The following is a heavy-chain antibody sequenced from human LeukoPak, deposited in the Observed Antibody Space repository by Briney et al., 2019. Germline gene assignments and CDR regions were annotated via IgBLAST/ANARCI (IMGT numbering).Heavy chain of an antibody. J-gene: IGHJ4*02. Sequence: ASVKVSCKASGYTFTGYYMHWVRQPPGQGLEWMGWINPNSGGTNYAQKFQGRVTMTRDTSISTAYMELSRLRSDDTAVYYCARIRGPRPAELDYWGQGTLVTVSS. CDR2: INPNSGGT. CDR1: GYTFTGYY. V-gene: IGHV1-2*02. CDR3: ARIRGPRPAELDY. D-gene: IGHD2-2*01.